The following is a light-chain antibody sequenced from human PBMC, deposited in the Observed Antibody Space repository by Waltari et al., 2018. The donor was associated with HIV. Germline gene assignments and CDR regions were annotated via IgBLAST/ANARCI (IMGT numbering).Light chain of an antibody. J-gene: IGKJ2*01. V-gene: IGKV4-1*01. CDR3: QQFYNTPYT. Sequence: IVMTQSQDSLAVSLGERATIPCKSSQNVFHGPNDKNYLAWYQQKPRQPPKLLIYWASTRQSGVPDRFSGGGSGTDFTLTISSLQAEDVAVYYCQQFYNTPYTFGQGTKLEIK. CDR1: QNVFHGPNDKNY. CDR2: WAS.